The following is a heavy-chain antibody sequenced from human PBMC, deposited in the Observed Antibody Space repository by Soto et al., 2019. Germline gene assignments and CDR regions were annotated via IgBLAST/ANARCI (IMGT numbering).Heavy chain of an antibody. V-gene: IGHV1-2*02. CDR1: GYTFTDYH. Sequence: GASVKVSCKASGYTFTDYHMHWVRQAPGQGLEWMGWMNPKSGGALYARKFQGRVTMTRDTSSSTAYMELSGLRSDDTAVYYCVREFGGSGYDYWGQGTLVTVSS. CDR3: VREFGGSGYDY. D-gene: IGHD6-19*01. J-gene: IGHJ4*02. CDR2: MNPKSGGA.